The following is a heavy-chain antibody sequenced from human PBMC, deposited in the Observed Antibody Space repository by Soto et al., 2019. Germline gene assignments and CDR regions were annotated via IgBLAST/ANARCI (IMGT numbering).Heavy chain of an antibody. CDR1: GYTFTSYG. V-gene: IGHV1-18*01. Sequence: ASVKVSCKASGYTFTSYGIVWVRQAPGQGLEWLGWISPYNTNTNYAQKFQGRVTMTTDTTSTAYMELRSLTSDDTAVYYCAREKAYCSGGFCYKSFDYWGQGTPVTVSS. J-gene: IGHJ4*02. D-gene: IGHD2-15*01. CDR3: AREKAYCSGGFCYKSFDY. CDR2: ISPYNTNT.